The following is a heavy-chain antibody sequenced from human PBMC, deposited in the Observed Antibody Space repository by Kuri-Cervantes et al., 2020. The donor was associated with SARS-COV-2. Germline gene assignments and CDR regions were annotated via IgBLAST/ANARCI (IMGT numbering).Heavy chain of an antibody. V-gene: IGHV4-4*02. J-gene: IGHJ4*02. CDR3: ARDALLVGATGYYFDY. D-gene: IGHD1-26*01. CDR1: GGSISSSNW. CDR2: IYHSGST. Sequence: GSLRLSCAVSGGSISSSNWWSWVRQPPGKGLEWIGEIYHSGSTNYNPSLKSRVTISVDKSKNQFPLKLSSVTAADTAVYYCARDALLVGATGYYFDYWGQGTLVTVSS.